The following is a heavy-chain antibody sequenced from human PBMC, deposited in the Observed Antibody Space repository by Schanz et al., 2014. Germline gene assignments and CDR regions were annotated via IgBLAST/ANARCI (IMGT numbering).Heavy chain of an antibody. J-gene: IGHJ4*02. D-gene: IGHD6-19*01. Sequence: DVHLLESGGGLVQPGGSLRLSCAASEFTFSTDAMSWVRQAPGKGLEWLSVISASGGDTYYADSVKGRFTISRDNSKNTLYLQMNSLRAEDTALYYCAASSGWHPSTDYWGQGTLVTVSS. CDR3: AASSGWHPSTDY. CDR2: ISASGGDT. CDR1: EFTFSTDA. V-gene: IGHV3-23*01.